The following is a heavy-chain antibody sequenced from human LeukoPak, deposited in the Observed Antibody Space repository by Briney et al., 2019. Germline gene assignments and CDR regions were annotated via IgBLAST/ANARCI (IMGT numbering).Heavy chain of an antibody. J-gene: IGHJ6*02. CDR3: ARAPSGWHATDV. V-gene: IGHV3-74*01. Sequence: PGGSLRLSCAASGFTFGNYLMHWARQAPGKGLMWVSRVHIDGSSTTYADSVKGRFTNSRDDAKNTLYLQMNSLRAEDTAVYYCARAPSGWHATDVWGQGTTVTVSS. CDR2: VHIDGSST. D-gene: IGHD6-19*01. CDR1: GFTFGNYL.